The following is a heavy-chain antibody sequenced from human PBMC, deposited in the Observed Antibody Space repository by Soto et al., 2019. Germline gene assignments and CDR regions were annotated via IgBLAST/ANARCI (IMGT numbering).Heavy chain of an antibody. J-gene: IGHJ5*02. CDR3: ARQDNGLRYFDWLSKYNWFDP. D-gene: IGHD3-9*01. CDR2: IYYSGST. V-gene: IGHV4-39*01. CDR1: GGSISSSSYY. Sequence: TLSLTCTVSGGSISSSSYYWGWIRQPPGKGLEWIGSIYYSGSTYYNPSLKSRVTISVDTSKNQFSLKLSSVTAADTAVYYCARQDNGLRYFDWLSKYNWFDPWGQGTLVTVSS.